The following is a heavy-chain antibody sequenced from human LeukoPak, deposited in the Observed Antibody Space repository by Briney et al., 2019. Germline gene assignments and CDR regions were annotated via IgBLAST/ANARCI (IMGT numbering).Heavy chain of an antibody. CDR2: ISYDGSNK. CDR3: ASGVSGYYFDY. J-gene: IGHJ4*02. D-gene: IGHD7-27*01. Sequence: PGGSLRLSCAASGFTFSSYAMHWVRQAPGKGLEWVAVISYDGSNKYYADSVKGRFTISRDNSMNTLYLQMNSLRAEDTALYYCASGVSGYYFDYWGQGTLVTVSS. V-gene: IGHV3-30-3*01. CDR1: GFTFSSYA.